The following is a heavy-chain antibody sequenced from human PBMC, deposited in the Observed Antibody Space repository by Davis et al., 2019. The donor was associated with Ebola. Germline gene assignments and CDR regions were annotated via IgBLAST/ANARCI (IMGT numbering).Heavy chain of an antibody. CDR1: GYTFTSYY. CDR2: INPNSGGT. D-gene: IGHD1-26*01. CDR3: ARVRSGSYTTLGGYYYYYMDV. J-gene: IGHJ6*03. Sequence: ASVKVSCKASGYTFTSYYMHWVRQAPGQGLEWMGWINPNSGGTNYAQKFQGRVTMTRDTSISTAYMELSRLRSDDTAVYYCARVRSGSYTTLGGYYYYYMDVWGKGTTVTVSS. V-gene: IGHV1-2*02.